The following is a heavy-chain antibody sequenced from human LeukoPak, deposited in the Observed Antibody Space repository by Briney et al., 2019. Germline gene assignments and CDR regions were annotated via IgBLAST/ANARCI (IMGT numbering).Heavy chain of an antibody. D-gene: IGHD5-18*01. Sequence: GGSLRLSCAASGFTVSSNYMSWVRQAPGKGLEWVSVIYSGGSTYYADSVKGRFTISRDNSESTLYIQMNSLRAEDTAVYYCARGKPMVITDYYYMDVWGKGTTVTVSS. CDR3: ARGKPMVITDYYYMDV. CDR2: IYSGGST. CDR1: GFTVSSNY. J-gene: IGHJ6*03. V-gene: IGHV3-53*01.